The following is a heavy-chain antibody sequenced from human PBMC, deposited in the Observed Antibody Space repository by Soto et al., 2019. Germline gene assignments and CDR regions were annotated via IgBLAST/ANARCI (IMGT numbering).Heavy chain of an antibody. CDR1: GYDFTTNW. CDR3: ARLTSMADFVGDWFDP. CDR2: IYPADSDT. Sequence: PGESLKISCKASGYDFTTNWIAWVRQTPGKGLEWMGIIYPADSDTRYSPSFEGQVTFSADKSINTAYLQWRSLRASDSAMYYCARLTSMADFVGDWFDPWGKGTLVTVSS. V-gene: IGHV5-51*01. J-gene: IGHJ5*02. D-gene: IGHD6-6*01.